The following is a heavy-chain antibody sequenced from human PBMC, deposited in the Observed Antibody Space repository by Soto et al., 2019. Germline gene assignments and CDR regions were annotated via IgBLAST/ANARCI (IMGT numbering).Heavy chain of an antibody. D-gene: IGHD6-13*01. CDR3: ARGPKQQLVPEYNYYGMDV. V-gene: IGHV3-33*01. J-gene: IGHJ6*02. CDR1: GFTFSSYG. CDR2: IWYDGSNK. Sequence: GGSLRLSCAASGFTFSSYGMHWVRQAPGKGLEWVAVIWYDGSNKYYADSVKGRFTISRDNSKNKLYLQMNSLRAEDTAVYYCARGPKQQLVPEYNYYGMDVWGQGTTVTVSS.